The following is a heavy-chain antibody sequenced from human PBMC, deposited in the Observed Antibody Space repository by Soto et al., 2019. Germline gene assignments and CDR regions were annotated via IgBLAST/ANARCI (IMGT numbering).Heavy chain of an antibody. Sequence: SETLSLTCAVYGGSFIGYYCIFIRQPPGKGLEWIGEINHSGSTNYNPSLKSRVTISVDTSKNQFSLKLSSVTAADTAVYYCARADSSSWYPGYWGQGTLVTVSS. CDR3: ARADSSSWYPGY. D-gene: IGHD6-13*01. CDR2: INHSGST. CDR1: GGSFIGYY. J-gene: IGHJ4*02. V-gene: IGHV4-34*01.